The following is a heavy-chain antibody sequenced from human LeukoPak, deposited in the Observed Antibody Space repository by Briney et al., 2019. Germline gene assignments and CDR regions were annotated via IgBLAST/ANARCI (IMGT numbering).Heavy chain of an antibody. Sequence: ASVKVSCKASGYTFTSYDINWVRQATGQGLEWMGWMNPNSGNTGYAQKFQGRVTMARNTSISTAYMELSSLRSEDTAVYYCARAGGYCGRISCPYYFDYWGQGSLVAVSS. D-gene: IGHD2-15*01. CDR3: ARAGGYCGRISCPYYFDY. CDR2: MNPNSGNT. CDR1: GYTFTSYD. V-gene: IGHV1-8*01. J-gene: IGHJ4*02.